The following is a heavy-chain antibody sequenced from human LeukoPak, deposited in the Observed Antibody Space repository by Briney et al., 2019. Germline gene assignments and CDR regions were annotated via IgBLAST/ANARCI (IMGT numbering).Heavy chain of an antibody. CDR1: GFTFSTYW. D-gene: IGHD3-22*01. Sequence: GGSLRLSCAASGFTFSTYWMHWVRQAPGGRVVWVSRSNIDGRTTSYADSVKGRFTISRDNAKNMLYLQMNSLRAEDTAVYYCARIEDRGAAFDSWGQGTLVTVSS. V-gene: IGHV3-74*01. J-gene: IGHJ4*02. CDR2: SNIDGRTT. CDR3: ARIEDRGAAFDS.